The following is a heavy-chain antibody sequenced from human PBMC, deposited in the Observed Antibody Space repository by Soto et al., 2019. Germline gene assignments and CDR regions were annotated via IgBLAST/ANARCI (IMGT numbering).Heavy chain of an antibody. J-gene: IGHJ4*02. CDR1: GGSISSGGYY. D-gene: IGHD3-22*01. Sequence: QVQLQESGPGLVKPSQTLSLTCTVSGGSISSGGYYWSWIRQHPGKGLEWIGYIYYSGSTYYNPSLKRRVTISVDTSKNQFSLKLSSVTAADTAVYYCARAHSTYYYDSSGFDYWGQGTLVTVSS. CDR2: IYYSGST. V-gene: IGHV4-31*03. CDR3: ARAHSTYYYDSSGFDY.